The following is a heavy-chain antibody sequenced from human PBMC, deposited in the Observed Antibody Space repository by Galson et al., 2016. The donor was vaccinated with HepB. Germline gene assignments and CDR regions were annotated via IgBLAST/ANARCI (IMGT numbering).Heavy chain of an antibody. CDR1: GFGFSTQW. CDR2: IRRDGTEK. J-gene: IGHJ6*02. CDR3: VRGIDTHMGGRFHYGMDV. Sequence: SLRLSCAVSGFGFSTQWMNWVRQAPGKGLEWVANIRRDGTEKNYVDSVEGRFAISRDNPKNTLYLQMSILRVEDTALYYCVRGIDTHMGGRFHYGMDVWGQGTTVIVSS. D-gene: IGHD1-26*01. V-gene: IGHV3-7*01.